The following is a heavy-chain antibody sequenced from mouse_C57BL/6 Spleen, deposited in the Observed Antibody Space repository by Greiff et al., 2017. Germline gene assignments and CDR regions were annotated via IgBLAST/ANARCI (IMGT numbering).Heavy chain of an antibody. Sequence: VQLQQSGAELARPGASVKMSCKASGYTFTSYTMHWVKQRPGQGLEWIGYINPSSGYTKYNQKFKDKATLTADKSSSTAYMQLSSLTSEDSAVYYCARSPVDSSFDYRGQGTTLTVSS. CDR2: INPSSGYT. CDR3: ARSPVDSSFDY. V-gene: IGHV1-4*01. CDR1: GYTFTSYT. D-gene: IGHD3-2*01. J-gene: IGHJ2*01.